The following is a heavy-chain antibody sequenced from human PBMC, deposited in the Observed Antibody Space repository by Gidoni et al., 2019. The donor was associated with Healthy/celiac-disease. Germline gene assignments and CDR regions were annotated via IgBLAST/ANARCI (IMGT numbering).Heavy chain of an antibody. CDR3: ASLTRHYYYGMDV. J-gene: IGHJ6*02. V-gene: IGHV3-21*01. CDR2: ISSSSSYI. D-gene: IGHD2-2*01. CDR1: GFTFSSYS. Sequence: EVQLVESGGGLVKPGGSLRLSCAASGFTFSSYSMNWVRQAPGKGLEWVSSISSSSSYIYYADSVKGRFTISRDNAKNSLYLQMNSLRAEDTAVYYCASLTRHYYYGMDVWGQGTTVTVSS.